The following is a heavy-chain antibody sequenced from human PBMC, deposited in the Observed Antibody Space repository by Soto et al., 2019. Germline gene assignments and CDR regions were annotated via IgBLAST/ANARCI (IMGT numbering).Heavy chain of an antibody. J-gene: IGHJ4*02. CDR3: VKDSSPGGYFDS. CDR2: ISYDGSEK. D-gene: IGHD2-15*01. CDR1: GFTFRHFG. Sequence: QVQLVESGGGVVHPGRSLRLSCAVSGFTFRHFGMHWVRQAPGKGLEWVAVISYDGSEKYYAESVKVRFTVFRDNYKNTLSLQMNSLISDDTAVYYCVKDSSPGGYFDSGGQGTLVTVSS. V-gene: IGHV3-30*18.